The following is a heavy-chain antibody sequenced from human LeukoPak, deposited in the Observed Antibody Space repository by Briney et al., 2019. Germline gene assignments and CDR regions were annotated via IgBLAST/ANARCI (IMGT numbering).Heavy chain of an antibody. D-gene: IGHD3-10*02. Sequence: PGGSLRLSCVSFGFTFTNYAMSWVRQAPGKGLEWVSSISGSGGTTYNADSVKGRFTISRDNAKNSLCLQMNSLRAEDTAVYYCAELGITMIGGVWGKGTTVTISS. CDR2: ISGSGGTT. CDR1: GFTFTNYA. J-gene: IGHJ6*04. CDR3: AELGITMIGGV. V-gene: IGHV3-23*01.